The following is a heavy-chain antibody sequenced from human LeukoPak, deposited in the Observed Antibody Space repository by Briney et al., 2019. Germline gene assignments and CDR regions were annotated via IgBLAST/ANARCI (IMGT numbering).Heavy chain of an antibody. CDR2: ISGSGGST. D-gene: IGHD3-16*01. V-gene: IGHV3-23*01. Sequence: GGSLRLSCAASGFTFSSYAMSWVRQAPGKGLEWVSAISGSGGSTYHADSVKGRFTFSRDNSKNTLYLQMNSLGAEDTAVYYCAKARSRRVMTFDIWGQGTMVTVSS. J-gene: IGHJ3*02. CDR3: AKARSRRVMTFDI. CDR1: GFTFSSYA.